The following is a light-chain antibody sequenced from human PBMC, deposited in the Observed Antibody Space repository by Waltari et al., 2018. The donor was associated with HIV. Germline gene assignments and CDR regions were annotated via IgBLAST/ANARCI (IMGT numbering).Light chain of an antibody. CDR1: THHIGTNI. CDR2: SNN. J-gene: IGLJ2*01. V-gene: IGLV1-44*01. CDR3: AAWDDTLNGL. Sequence: QSVLTQPPSPSGTPGQNVTISCSGHTHHIGTNIVNWYQQFPGAAPKLLIYSNNQRPSGVPARFSGSKSGTSASLAISGLQSEDEADYFCAAWDDTLNGLFGGGTKLTVL.